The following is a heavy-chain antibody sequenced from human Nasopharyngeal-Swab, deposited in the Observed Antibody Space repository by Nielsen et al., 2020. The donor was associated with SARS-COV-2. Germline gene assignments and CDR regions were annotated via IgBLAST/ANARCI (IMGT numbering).Heavy chain of an antibody. CDR3: ASRPAGVRAVAGATDY. D-gene: IGHD6-19*01. CDR1: GGTFSSYA. CDR2: IIPIFGTA. Sequence: SVKVSCKASGGTFSSYAISWVRQAPGQGLEWMGGIIPIFGTANYAQKFQGRVTITADESTSTAYMELSSLRSEDTAVYYCASRPAGVRAVAGATDYWGQGTLVTVSS. V-gene: IGHV1-69*13. J-gene: IGHJ4*02.